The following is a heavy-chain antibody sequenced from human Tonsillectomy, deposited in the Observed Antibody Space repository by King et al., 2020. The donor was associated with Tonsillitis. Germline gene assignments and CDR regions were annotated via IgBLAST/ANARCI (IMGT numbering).Heavy chain of an antibody. Sequence: VQLQESGPGLVKPSETLSLTCTVSGGSVSSSSYYWGWIRQSPGKGLEWIGNVYYSGSTYYNPSLKRRVTISVDTSKNQFSLKLRSVTAADTAVFYCARPTFYYGSECDPWRQGTLVTVPS. D-gene: IGHD3-10*01. CDR3: ARPTFYYGSECDP. CDR2: VYYSGST. J-gene: IGHJ5*02. CDR1: GGSVSSSSYY. V-gene: IGHV4-39*01.